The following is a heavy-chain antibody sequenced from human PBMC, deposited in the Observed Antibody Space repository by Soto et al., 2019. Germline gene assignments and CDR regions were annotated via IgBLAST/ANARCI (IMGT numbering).Heavy chain of an antibody. CDR1: GFTFSTYV. CDR2: VSYDGNNK. CDR3: ARDWAKYEWELERLDY. J-gene: IGHJ4*02. Sequence: QVQLVESGGGVVQPGRSLRLSCAPSGFTFSTYVMHWVRQAPGKGLEWVAVVSYDGNNKYYADSVKGRFSISRDNSKNKLYLERNSLRAEDTAVYYCARDWAKYEWELERLDYWGRGTLVTVSS. D-gene: IGHD1-26*01. V-gene: IGHV3-30-3*01.